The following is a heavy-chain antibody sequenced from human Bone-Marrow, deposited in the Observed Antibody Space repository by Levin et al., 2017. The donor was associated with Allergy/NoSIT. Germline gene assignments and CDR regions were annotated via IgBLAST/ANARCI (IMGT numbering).Heavy chain of an antibody. J-gene: IGHJ4*02. V-gene: IGHV3-48*02. D-gene: IGHD6-6*01. CDR1: GFTFSSYS. Sequence: GGSLRLSCAASGFTFSSYSMNWVRQAPGKGLEWVSYISSSSSTIYYADSVKGRFTISRDNAKNSLYLQMNSLRDEDTAVYYCARERVGIAARRDPRVFDYWGQGTLVTVSS. CDR2: ISSSSSTI. CDR3: ARERVGIAARRDPRVFDY.